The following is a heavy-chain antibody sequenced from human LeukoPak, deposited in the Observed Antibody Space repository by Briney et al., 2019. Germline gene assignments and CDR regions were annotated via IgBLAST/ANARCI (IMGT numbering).Heavy chain of an antibody. J-gene: IGHJ4*02. V-gene: IGHV4-39*07. Sequence: SETLSLTCTVSGGSISSSSYYWGWIRQPPGKGLEWIGSIYYSGSTYYNPSLKSRVTISIDTSKNQFSLKLSSVTAADTAVYYCARVRDGYNRPYFDYWGQGTLVTVSS. CDR1: GGSISSSSYY. CDR2: IYYSGST. CDR3: ARVRDGYNRPYFDY. D-gene: IGHD5-24*01.